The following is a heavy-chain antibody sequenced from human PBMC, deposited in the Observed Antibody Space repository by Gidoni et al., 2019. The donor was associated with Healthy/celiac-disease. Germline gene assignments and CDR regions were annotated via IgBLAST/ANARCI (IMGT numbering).Heavy chain of an antibody. CDR1: GGSFSGYY. CDR2: INHSGST. CDR3: ATGSVTTTEGDY. D-gene: IGHD4-17*01. J-gene: IGHJ4*02. Sequence: QVQLQQWGAGLLKPSETLSLTCAVYGGSFSGYYWSWIRQPPGKGLEWIGEINHSGSTNYNPSLKSRVTISVDTSKNQFSLKLSSVTAADTAVYYCATGSVTTTEGDYWGQGTLVTVSS. V-gene: IGHV4-34*01.